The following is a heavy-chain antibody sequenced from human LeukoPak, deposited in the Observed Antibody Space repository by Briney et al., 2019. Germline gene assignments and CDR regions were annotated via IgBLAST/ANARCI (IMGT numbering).Heavy chain of an antibody. J-gene: IGHJ1*01. Sequence: PGRSLRLSCAASGFTFDDYAMHWVRQAPGKGLEWVANIDQDGSEKYYVDSVKGRFTISRDNAKNSLYLQMNSLRAEDTAVYYCARVRECSSTSCYRYFQHWGQGTLVTVSS. D-gene: IGHD2-2*02. CDR1: GFTFDDYA. CDR2: IDQDGSEK. CDR3: ARVRECSSTSCYRYFQH. V-gene: IGHV3-7*01.